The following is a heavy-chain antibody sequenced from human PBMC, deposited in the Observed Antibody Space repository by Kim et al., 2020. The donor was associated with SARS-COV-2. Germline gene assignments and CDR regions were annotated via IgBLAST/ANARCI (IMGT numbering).Heavy chain of an antibody. Sequence: GESLKISCKGSGYSFTSYWIGWVCQMPGKGLEWMGIIYPGDSDTRYSPSFQGQVTISADKSISTAYLQWSSLKASDTAMYYCARRAEGFYDILTGYSGDYFDYWGQGTLVTVSS. V-gene: IGHV5-51*01. D-gene: IGHD3-9*01. CDR1: GYSFTSYW. CDR3: ARRAEGFYDILTGYSGDYFDY. J-gene: IGHJ4*02. CDR2: IYPGDSDT.